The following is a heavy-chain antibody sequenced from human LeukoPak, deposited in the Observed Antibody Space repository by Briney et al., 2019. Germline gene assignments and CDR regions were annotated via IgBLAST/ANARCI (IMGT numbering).Heavy chain of an antibody. CDR1: GGTFSSYA. D-gene: IGHD3-22*01. V-gene: IGHV1-69*04. J-gene: IGHJ6*02. CDR2: IIPILGIA. CDR3: ARDRNYYDSSGSQGYYYYGMDV. Sequence: SVKVSCKASGGTFSSYAISWVRQAPGQGLEWMGRIIPILGIANYAQKFQGRVTITADKSTSTAYMELSSLRSEDTAVYYCARDRNYYDSSGSQGYYYYGMDVWGQGTTVTVSS.